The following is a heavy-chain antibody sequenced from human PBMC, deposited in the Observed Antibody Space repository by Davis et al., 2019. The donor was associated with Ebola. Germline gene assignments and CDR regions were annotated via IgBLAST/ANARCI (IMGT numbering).Heavy chain of an antibody. V-gene: IGHV4-39*06. CDR2: IYYTGRT. D-gene: IGHD1-20*01. CDR1: GGSISSSRYY. Sequence: PSETLSLTCAVSGGSISSSRYYWGWIRQPPGKGLEWIGTIYYTGRTYDNPSLKSRVTISVDTSKNQFALKLHSVTAADTAVYYCARGDWVTGNFDDWGQGILVTVSS. CDR3: ARGDWVTGNFDD. J-gene: IGHJ4*02.